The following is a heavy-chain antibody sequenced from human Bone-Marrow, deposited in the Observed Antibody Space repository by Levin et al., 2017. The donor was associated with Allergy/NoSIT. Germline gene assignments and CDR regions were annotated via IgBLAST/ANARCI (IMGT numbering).Heavy chain of an antibody. J-gene: IGHJ4*02. D-gene: IGHD2-8*02. Sequence: GGSLRLSCAASGFTFSDHYMDWVRQAPGKGLEWVGRSRNKANSYTTEYAASVKGRFTISRDDSKNSLYLQMNSLKTEDTAVYYCSRGYCTGGACYLWDWGQGTLVTVSS. CDR3: SRGYCTGGACYLWD. CDR1: GFTFSDHY. V-gene: IGHV3-72*01. CDR2: SRNKANSYTT.